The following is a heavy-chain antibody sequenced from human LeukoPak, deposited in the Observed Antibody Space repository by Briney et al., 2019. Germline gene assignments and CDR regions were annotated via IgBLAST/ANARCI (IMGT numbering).Heavy chain of an antibody. Sequence: PGGSLRLSCAASGFTFSSYAMHWVRQAPGKGLEWVSAISVSGGSTYYAGSVKGRFTISRDNSKNTLYLQMNSLRAEDTAVYSCAKGRPYYYDPFDPWGQGTLVTVSS. J-gene: IGHJ5*02. CDR1: GFTFSSYA. D-gene: IGHD3-22*01. CDR2: ISVSGGST. V-gene: IGHV3-23*01. CDR3: AKGRPYYYDPFDP.